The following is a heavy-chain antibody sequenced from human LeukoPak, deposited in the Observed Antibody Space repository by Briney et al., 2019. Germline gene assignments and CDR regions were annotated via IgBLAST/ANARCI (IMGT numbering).Heavy chain of an antibody. D-gene: IGHD2-2*01. J-gene: IGHJ6*03. CDR3: VVVPAANPEPYYYYYYMDV. V-gene: IGHV4-38-2*01. CDR2: IYHSGST. CDR1: GCSISSGYY. Sequence: PSETLSPTCAVSGCSISSGYYWGWSRQPPGKGLECIGSIYHSGSTYYNPSLKSRVTISVDTSKNQFSLKLSSVTAADTAVHYCVVVPAANPEPYYYYYYMDVWGKGTTVTVSS.